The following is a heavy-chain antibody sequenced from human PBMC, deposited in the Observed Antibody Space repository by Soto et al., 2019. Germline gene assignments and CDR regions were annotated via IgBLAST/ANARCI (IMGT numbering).Heavy chain of an antibody. CDR1: GDSISSRSYY. CDR2: ISYTGNT. CDR3: ARFSWYDGDSITNYSMDF. V-gene: IGHV4-39*01. J-gene: IGHJ6*03. Sequence: LQESGPGLVKPSETLSLTCSVFGDSISSRSYYWAWIRRPPGMGLEWIASISYTGNTYYNPSLTSRAAISGDTSKNQFSLKLSFVTAADTAVYYCARFSWYDGDSITNYSMDFWGNGATVTVSS. D-gene: IGHD6-13*01.